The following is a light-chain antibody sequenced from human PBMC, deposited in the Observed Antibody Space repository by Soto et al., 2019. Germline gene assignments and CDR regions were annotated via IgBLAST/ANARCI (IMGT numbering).Light chain of an antibody. CDR2: DDS. CDR1: DIGSKS. V-gene: IGLV3-21*02. J-gene: IGLJ2*01. CDR3: QVWDSDIDHRVV. Sequence: SYVVTQPPSVSVAPGQTARITCGRNDIGSKSVHWYQQKAGQAPVLFVHDDSDRPSGIPERFSGSNSGNTATLSISRVEAGDEADYYCQVWDSDIDHRVVFGGGTKLTVL.